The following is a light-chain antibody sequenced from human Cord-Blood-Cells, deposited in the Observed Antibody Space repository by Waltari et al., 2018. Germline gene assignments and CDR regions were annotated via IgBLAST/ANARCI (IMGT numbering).Light chain of an antibody. Sequence: QSALTQPASVSGSPGQSITISCTGTSSDVGGYNYVSWYQQHPGKAPKLMIYEVSNRPSGVSNPFSGAKSGNTASLTISGLQAEDEADYYCSSYTSSSTVFGGGTKLTVL. V-gene: IGLV2-14*01. CDR3: SSYTSSSTV. J-gene: IGLJ2*01. CDR2: EVS. CDR1: SSDVGGYNY.